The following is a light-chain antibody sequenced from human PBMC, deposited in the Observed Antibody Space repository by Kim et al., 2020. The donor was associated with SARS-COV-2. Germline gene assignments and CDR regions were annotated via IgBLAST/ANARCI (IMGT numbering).Light chain of an antibody. Sequence: ASIGARVTITCRTSQDIGNDLAWYQQGPGKAPKRLIYGASTLQSGVPSTFSGGGSGTEFTLTINNLRPEDFATYYCLQHNTYPWSFGQGTKVDIK. CDR2: GAS. V-gene: IGKV1-17*02. CDR1: QDIGND. CDR3: LQHNTYPWS. J-gene: IGKJ1*01.